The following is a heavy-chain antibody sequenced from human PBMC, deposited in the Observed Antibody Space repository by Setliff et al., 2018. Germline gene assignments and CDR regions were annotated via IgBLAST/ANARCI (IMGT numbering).Heavy chain of an antibody. V-gene: IGHV1-69*06. D-gene: IGHD2-15*01. J-gene: IGHJ4*02. CDR3: AKDNGGNPDCDY. CDR1: GGTFSSYA. Sequence: GASVKVSCKASGGTFSSYAISWVRQAPGQGLEWMGRIIPIFGTANYAQKFQGRVTITADKSTSTACMALSSLRSEDTAVYYCAKDNGGNPDCDYWGQGTLVTVSS. CDR2: IIPIFGTA.